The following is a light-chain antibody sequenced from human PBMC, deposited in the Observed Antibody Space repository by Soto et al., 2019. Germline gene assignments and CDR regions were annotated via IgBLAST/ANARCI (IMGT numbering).Light chain of an antibody. CDR3: MQALQSPIT. V-gene: IGKV2-30*02. CDR2: KVS. CDR1: QSLVHSDGIAY. J-gene: IGKJ5*01. Sequence: DVVMTQSPLSLPVTLGQPASIXXRSXQSLVHSDGIAYFSWFQQRPGRSPRXXIYKVSNRDSGVPARFSGSGSGTDFALKISRVEAEDVGVYYCMQALQSPITFGQGTRLEIK.